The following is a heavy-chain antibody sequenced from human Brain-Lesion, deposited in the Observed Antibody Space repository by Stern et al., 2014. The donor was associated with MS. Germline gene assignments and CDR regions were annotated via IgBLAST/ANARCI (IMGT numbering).Heavy chain of an antibody. J-gene: IGHJ4*02. CDR3: AKDMMDYFGSGTFGSFDH. CDR2: LTWNSGTI. CDR1: GFSFEDHG. Sequence: VQLVESGGGVVQPGRSLRLSCEASGFSFEDHGMHWVRQAPGKGLEWVAGLTWNSGTIAYADSVQGRFTISRDDAKNSLYLPMNGLRADDTALYYCAKDMMDYFGSGTFGSFDHWGQGTLVTVSS. D-gene: IGHD3-10*01. V-gene: IGHV3-9*01.